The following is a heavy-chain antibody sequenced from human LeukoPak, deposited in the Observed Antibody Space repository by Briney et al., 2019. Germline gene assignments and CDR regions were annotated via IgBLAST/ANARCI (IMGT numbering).Heavy chain of an antibody. D-gene: IGHD6-13*01. CDR3: ARGGGSSWYNGWFDP. CDR2: LYYSGNT. V-gene: IGHV4-59*01. Sequence: SETLSLTCTVSGGSISSYYWSWIRQPPGKGLEWIGYLYYSGNTNYNPSLKSRVTISVDTSKKQFSLKLSSVTAADTAVYYCARGGGSSWYNGWFDPWGQGTLVTVSS. J-gene: IGHJ5*02. CDR1: GGSISSYY.